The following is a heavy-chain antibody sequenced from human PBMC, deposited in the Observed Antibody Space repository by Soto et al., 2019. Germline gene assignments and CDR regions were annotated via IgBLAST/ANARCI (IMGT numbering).Heavy chain of an antibody. V-gene: IGHV3-7*05. CDR2: IKQDGSEK. CDR1: GFTFSSYW. J-gene: IGHJ5*02. CDR3: VRSGPWFGELYFEGNWFDP. Sequence: EVQLVESGGGLVQPGGSLRLSCAASGFTFSSYWMSWVRQAPGKGLEWVANIKQDGSEKYYVDSVKGRFTISRDNAKNSLYLQMNSLRAEDTAVYYCVRSGPWFGELYFEGNWFDPWGQGTLVTVSS. D-gene: IGHD3-10*01.